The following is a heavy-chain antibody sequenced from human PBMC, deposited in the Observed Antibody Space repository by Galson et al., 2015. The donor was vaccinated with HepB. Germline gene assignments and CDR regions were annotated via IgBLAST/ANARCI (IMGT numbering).Heavy chain of an antibody. CDR2: ISGSGGST. CDR1: GFTFSSYA. J-gene: IGHJ4*02. V-gene: IGHV3-23*01. D-gene: IGHD2-21*02. CDR3: AKAGGDWPKIRYFDY. Sequence: SLRLSCAASGFTFSSYAMSWVRQAPGKGLEWVSAISGSGGSTYYADSVKGRFTISRDNSKNTLYLQMNSLRAEDTAVYYCAKAGGDWPKIRYFDYWGQGTMVTISS.